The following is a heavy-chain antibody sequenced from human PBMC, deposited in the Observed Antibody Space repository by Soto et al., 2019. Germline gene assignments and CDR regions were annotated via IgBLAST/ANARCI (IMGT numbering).Heavy chain of an antibody. CDR2: TNQDGRER. V-gene: IGHV3-7*01. CDR3: ARDGSGYSTD. J-gene: IGHJ4*02. D-gene: IGHD5-18*01. Sequence: EVPLVESGGGLVQPGGSLRLSCVASGFTFRNYWMSWFRQAPGKGLEWVANTNQDGRERYSVDSVKGRFTISRDNAKNSMHLQMNSLRAEDTAVYYCARDGSGYSTDWGQGTLVTVSS. CDR1: GFTFRNYW.